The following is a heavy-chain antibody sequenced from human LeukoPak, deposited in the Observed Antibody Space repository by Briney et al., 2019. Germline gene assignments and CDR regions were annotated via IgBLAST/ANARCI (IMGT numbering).Heavy chain of an antibody. CDR3: ATGLRRSSEAFDI. Sequence: ASVKVSCKVSGYTLTELSMHWVRQAPGRGLEWMGGFDPEDGETIYAQKFQGRVTMTEDTSTDTAYMELSSLRSEDTAVYYCATGLRRSSEAFDIWGQGTMVTVSS. CDR1: GYTLTELS. V-gene: IGHV1-24*01. J-gene: IGHJ3*02. CDR2: FDPEDGET. D-gene: IGHD2-21*01.